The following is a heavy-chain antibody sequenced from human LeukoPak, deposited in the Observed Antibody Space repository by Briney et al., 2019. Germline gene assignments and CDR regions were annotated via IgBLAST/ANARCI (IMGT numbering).Heavy chain of an antibody. CDR2: INHSGST. J-gene: IGHJ4*02. Sequence: SETLCLTCAVYGGSFSGYYWSWIRQPPGEGLEWIGEINHSGSTNYNPSLKSRVTISVDTYKNQFSLKLSSVTAADTAVYYCARGKYCSSTSCYGTRAALNYWGQGTLVTVSS. CDR1: GGSFSGYY. CDR3: ARGKYCSSTSCYGTRAALNY. V-gene: IGHV4-34*01. D-gene: IGHD2-2*01.